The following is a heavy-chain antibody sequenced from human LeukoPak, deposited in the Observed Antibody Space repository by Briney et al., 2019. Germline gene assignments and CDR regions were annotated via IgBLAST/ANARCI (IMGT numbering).Heavy chain of an antibody. CDR1: GGTFTSYA. Sequence: SVKVSCTASGGTFTSYAISWVRQAPGQGLEWRGRIIPILGIANYAQKFQGRVTITADKSTSTAYMELSSLRSEDTAVYYCARVRGQWLVRSVDYWGQGTLVTVSS. D-gene: IGHD6-19*01. V-gene: IGHV1-69*04. J-gene: IGHJ4*02. CDR2: IIPILGIA. CDR3: ARVRGQWLVRSVDY.